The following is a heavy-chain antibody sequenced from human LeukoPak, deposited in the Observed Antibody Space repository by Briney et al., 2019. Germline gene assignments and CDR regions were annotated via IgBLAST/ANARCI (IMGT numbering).Heavy chain of an antibody. D-gene: IGHD2-21*02. J-gene: IGHJ4*02. Sequence: SETLSLTCTVSGGSISTYYWSWIRQSAGKGLEWIGRIHTSGSTNYNPSLKSRVTMSVDTSKNQFSLKLSSVTAADTAVYYCARSPRLNCGGDYDGYYFDYWGQGTLVTVSS. CDR3: ARSPRLNCGGDYDGYYFDY. CDR1: GGSISTYY. CDR2: IHTSGST. V-gene: IGHV4-4*07.